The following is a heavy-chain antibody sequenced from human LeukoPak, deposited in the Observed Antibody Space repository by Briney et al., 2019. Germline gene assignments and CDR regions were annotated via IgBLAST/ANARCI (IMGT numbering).Heavy chain of an antibody. J-gene: IGHJ4*02. Sequence: SETLSLTRAVYGGSFSGYYWSWIRQPPGKGLEWIGEINHSGSTNYNPSLKSRVTISVDTSKNQFSLKLSSVTAADTAVYYCARGVVTMVRGEYYFDYWGQGTLVTVSS. CDR2: INHSGST. V-gene: IGHV4-34*01. CDR3: ARGVVTMVRGEYYFDY. D-gene: IGHD3-10*01. CDR1: GGSFSGYY.